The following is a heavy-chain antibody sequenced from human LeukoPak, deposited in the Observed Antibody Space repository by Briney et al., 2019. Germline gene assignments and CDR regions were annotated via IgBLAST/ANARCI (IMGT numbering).Heavy chain of an antibody. Sequence: PGGSLRLSCAASGFAFNTYAMHWVRQAPGQGLEWVALIWHDGSHKFYSNSVRGQFTISRDNSKNSVSLQMNNLRPEDTAVYYCAREIFGSGSYPDLWGRGTLVTVSS. J-gene: IGHJ5*02. CDR1: GFAFNTYA. CDR2: IWHDGSHK. V-gene: IGHV3-33*01. D-gene: IGHD3-10*01. CDR3: AREIFGSGSYPDL.